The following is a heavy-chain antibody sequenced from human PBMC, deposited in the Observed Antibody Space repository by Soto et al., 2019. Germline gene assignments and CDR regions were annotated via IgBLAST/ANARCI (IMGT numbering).Heavy chain of an antibody. CDR1: GFTFSNAW. J-gene: IGHJ3*02. V-gene: IGHV3-15*01. CDR2: IKSKTDGGTT. D-gene: IGHD3-16*02. Sequence: PGGSLRLSCAASGFTFSNAWMSWVRQAPGKGLEWVGRIKSKTDGGTTDYAAPVKGRFTISRDDSKNTLYLQMNSLKTEDTAVYYCTTPRPYDYVWGSYRLRYAFDIWGQGTMVTVSS. CDR3: TTPRPYDYVWGSYRLRYAFDI.